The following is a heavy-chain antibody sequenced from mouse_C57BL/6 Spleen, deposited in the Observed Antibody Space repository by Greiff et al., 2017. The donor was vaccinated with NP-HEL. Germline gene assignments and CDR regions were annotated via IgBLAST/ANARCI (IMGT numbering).Heavy chain of an antibody. CDR2: IWSGGST. CDR1: GFSLTSYG. J-gene: IGHJ4*01. Sequence: QVQLKESGPGLVQPSQSLSITCTVSGFSLTSYGVHWVRQSPGKGLEWLGVIWSGGSTDYNAAFISRLSISKDNSKSQVFFKMNSLQAEDTAIYYCGSYLRTDYAMDYWGQGTSVTVSS. V-gene: IGHV2-2*01. CDR3: GSYLRTDYAMDY. D-gene: IGHD1-1*01.